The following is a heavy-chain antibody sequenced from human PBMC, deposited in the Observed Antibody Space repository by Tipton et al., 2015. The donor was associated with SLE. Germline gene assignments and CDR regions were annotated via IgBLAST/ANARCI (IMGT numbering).Heavy chain of an antibody. Sequence: LRLSCTVSGGSISSRNYYWGWIRQPPGKGLEWIGGIYYSGITYYNPPLKGRVIMSADTSKNQFSLRLISVTAANTAVYFCGRASGWVSLNWFDPWGQGTLVTVSS. J-gene: IGHJ5*02. D-gene: IGHD6-19*01. CDR1: GGSISSRNYY. V-gene: IGHV4-39*07. CDR2: IYYSGIT. CDR3: GRASGWVSLNWFDP.